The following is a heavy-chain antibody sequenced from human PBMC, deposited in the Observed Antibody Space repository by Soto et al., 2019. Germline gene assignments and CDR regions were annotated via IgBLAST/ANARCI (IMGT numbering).Heavy chain of an antibody. Sequence: SETLCLTCAVSGCTISSSNWWGWIRQPPGKGLEWIGYIYYSGTTYYNPSLKSRVTMSVDTSKNQFSLKLTSVTAVDTAVYYCARREIQGPIDYWGQGTLVTVSS. D-gene: IGHD1-26*01. CDR1: GCTISSSNW. CDR2: IYYSGTT. V-gene: IGHV4-28*01. CDR3: ARREIQGPIDY. J-gene: IGHJ4*02.